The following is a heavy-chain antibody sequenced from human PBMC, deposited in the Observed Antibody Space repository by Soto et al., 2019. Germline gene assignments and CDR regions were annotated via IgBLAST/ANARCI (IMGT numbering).Heavy chain of an antibody. J-gene: IGHJ6*02. V-gene: IGHV3-30*18. CDR1: GFTFSSYG. D-gene: IGHD6-19*01. CDR3: AKDVGSGWDHYYYYGMDV. CDR2: ISYDGSNK. Sequence: QVQLVESGGGVVQPGRSLRLSCAASGFTFSSYGMHWVRQAPGKGLEWVAVISYDGSNKYYADSVKGRFTISRDNSKNTLYLQMNSLRAEDTAVYYCAKDVGSGWDHYYYYGMDVWGQGTTVTVSS.